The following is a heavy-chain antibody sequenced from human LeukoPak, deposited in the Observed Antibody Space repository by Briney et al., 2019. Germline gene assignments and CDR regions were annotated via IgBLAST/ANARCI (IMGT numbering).Heavy chain of an antibody. D-gene: IGHD6-19*01. CDR1: SGSINNYH. V-gene: IGHV4-4*07. CDR2: IHTSGST. CDR3: ATRDISSGWSFDY. J-gene: IGHJ4*02. Sequence: SETLSLTCTVSSGSINNYHWSWLRQPAGKGLEWIGQIHTSGSTNYNPPLKSRVTMSIDTPENQFSLTIRSVTAADTAVYYCATRDISSGWSFDYWGQGTLATVSS.